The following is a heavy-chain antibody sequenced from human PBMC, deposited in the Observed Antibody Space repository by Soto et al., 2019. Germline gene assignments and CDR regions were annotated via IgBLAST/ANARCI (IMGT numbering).Heavy chain of an antibody. CDR3: ARRTVNIRTFYSGLKTPCFDY. CDR1: GDSMSSSDYY. CDR2: IYYSGST. J-gene: IGHJ4*02. D-gene: IGHD6-19*01. Sequence: SETLPLTCAVSGDSMSSSDYYWGWIRQPPGKGLEWIGSIYYSGSTYYNPSLQSRVAISVDTSKNQFSLKLKSVTAADTAIYYCARRTVNIRTFYSGLKTPCFDYWGQGAPVTVSS. V-gene: IGHV4-39*01.